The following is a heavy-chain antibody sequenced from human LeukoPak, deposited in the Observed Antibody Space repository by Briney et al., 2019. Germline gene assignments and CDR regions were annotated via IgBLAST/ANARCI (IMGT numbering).Heavy chain of an antibody. D-gene: IGHD3-22*01. V-gene: IGHV3-23*01. CDR3: AKDGGFSSGYWNWFDP. J-gene: IGHJ5*02. CDR1: GFTFSSSW. Sequence: AGGSLRLSCAASGFTFSSSWMHWVRQAPGKGLEWVSAISGSGGSTYYADSVKGRFTISRDNSKNTLYLQMNSLRAEDTAVYYCAKDGGFSSGYWNWFDPWGQGTLVTVSS. CDR2: ISGSGGST.